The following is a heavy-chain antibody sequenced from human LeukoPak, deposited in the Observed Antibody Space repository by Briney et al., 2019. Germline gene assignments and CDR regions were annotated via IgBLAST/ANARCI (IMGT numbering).Heavy chain of an antibody. V-gene: IGHV3-23*01. D-gene: IGHD2-2*01. CDR3: AKVPDIVVVPAAFNWFDP. Sequence: GGSLRLSCAASGFTFSSYAMSWVRQAPGKGLEWVSAISGSGGSTYYADSVKGRFTISRDNSKNTLYLQMTSLRAEDTAVYYCAKVPDIVVVPAAFNWFDPWGQGTLVTVSS. J-gene: IGHJ5*02. CDR2: ISGSGGST. CDR1: GFTFSSYA.